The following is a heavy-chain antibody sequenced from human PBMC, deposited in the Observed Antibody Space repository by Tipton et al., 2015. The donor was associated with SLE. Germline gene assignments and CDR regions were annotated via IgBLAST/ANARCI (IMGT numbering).Heavy chain of an antibody. V-gene: IGHV3-13*01. D-gene: IGHD1-7*01. CDR3: ARRGPGSTGYYYMDV. CDR2: IGTHGDA. Sequence: SLRLSCVASGFIFSAYDMHWVRQATGQGLEWVSGIGTHGDAYYPDSVRGRFTISRDNAKNTLYLEINSLGADHTAVYYCARRGPGSTGYYYMDVWGKGTTVTVSS. CDR1: GFIFSAYD. J-gene: IGHJ6*03.